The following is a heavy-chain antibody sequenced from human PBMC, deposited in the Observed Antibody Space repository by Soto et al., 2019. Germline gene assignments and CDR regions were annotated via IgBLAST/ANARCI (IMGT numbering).Heavy chain of an antibody. CDR2: IYYSGST. J-gene: IGHJ4*02. V-gene: IGHV4-61*01. D-gene: IGHD5-12*01. Sequence: QVQLQESGPGLVKPSETLSLTCTVSGGSVSSGSYYWSWIRQPPGKGLEWIGYIYYSGSTNYNPSLKSRVTISVDTSKNQFSLKLSSVTAADTAVYYCASLPGGIDIVATKLETWGSYPDTWGQGTLVTVSS. CDR3: ASLPGGIDIVATKLETWGSYPDT. CDR1: GGSVSSGSYY.